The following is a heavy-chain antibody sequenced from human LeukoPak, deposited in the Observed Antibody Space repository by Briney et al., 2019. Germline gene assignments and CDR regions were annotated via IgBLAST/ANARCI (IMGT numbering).Heavy chain of an antibody. Sequence: GILRLSCVASGFTFTEHPMNWVRQAPGKGLEWISYIGGDGIAFYADSVKGRFTASKDDARKSMYLQMNSLRVEDTAVYYCAKDRANWAIDDWGQGTQVTVSS. CDR3: AKDRANWAIDD. V-gene: IGHV3-69-1*01. CDR2: IGGDGIA. CDR1: GFTFTEHP. D-gene: IGHD3-16*01. J-gene: IGHJ4*02.